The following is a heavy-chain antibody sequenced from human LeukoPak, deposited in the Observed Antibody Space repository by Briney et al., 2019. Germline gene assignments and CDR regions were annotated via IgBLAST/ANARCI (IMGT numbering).Heavy chain of an antibody. J-gene: IGHJ4*02. CDR3: ARQNDFRLDY. CDR1: GYTFSSYW. CDR2: IYPGDSDT. V-gene: IGHV5-51*01. D-gene: IGHD3-3*01. Sequence: GESLKISSKGSGYTFSSYWIGWVRQMPGKGLEWMGIIYPGDSDTRYSPSLQGQVTISVDTSIDTAYLQWGSLKASDTAIYYCARQNDFRLDYWGQGTLVTVSS.